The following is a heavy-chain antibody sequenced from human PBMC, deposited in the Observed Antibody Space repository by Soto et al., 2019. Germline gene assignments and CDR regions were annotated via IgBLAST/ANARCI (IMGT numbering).Heavy chain of an antibody. D-gene: IGHD2-2*01. CDR1: GCTFSNYD. CDR3: AKRPASLVCFDY. CDR2: ISGGGGRI. J-gene: IGHJ4*02. V-gene: IGHV3-23*01. Sequence: EVQLLESGGGLVQPGGSLRLSCAASGCTFSNYDMSWVRQAPGKGLEWVSTISGGGGRIYYADSVKGRFTLSRDNAKKTLYMQMNSLRAEDTAVYYCAKRPASLVCFDYWGQETLVTVSS.